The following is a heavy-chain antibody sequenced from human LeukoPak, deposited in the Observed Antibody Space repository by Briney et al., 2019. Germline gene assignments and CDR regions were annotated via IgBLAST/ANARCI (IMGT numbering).Heavy chain of an antibody. CDR3: ARLSGGTLYNDWFDP. Sequence: GESLQISCKGSGYSFTSYWIGWVRQMPGRGLEWMGIIYPSDSDIRYSPSFQGQVTISADKSISTAYLQWSSLKASDAAIYYCARLSGGTLYNDWFDPWGQGTLVTVSS. J-gene: IGHJ5*02. CDR1: GYSFTSYW. CDR2: IYPSDSDI. D-gene: IGHD2-15*01. V-gene: IGHV5-51*01.